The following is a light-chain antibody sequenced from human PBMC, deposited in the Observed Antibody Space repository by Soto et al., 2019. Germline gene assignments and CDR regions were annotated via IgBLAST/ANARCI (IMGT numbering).Light chain of an antibody. CDR2: AAS. Sequence: DIQMTQSPSSLSASVGDRVTITCRASQNINSHLNWYQQKPGKAPNLLIYAASNLQSGVPSRCSGSGSGTDFTLTISSLQPEDFATYYWQQTYGTPITFGQGTRLEIK. V-gene: IGKV1-39*01. CDR1: QNINSH. CDR3: QQTYGTPIT. J-gene: IGKJ5*01.